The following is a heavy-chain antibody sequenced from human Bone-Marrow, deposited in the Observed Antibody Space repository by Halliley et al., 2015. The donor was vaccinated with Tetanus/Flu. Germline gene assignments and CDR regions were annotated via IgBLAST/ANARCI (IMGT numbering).Heavy chain of an antibody. Sequence: WFSFINSGGFTYFADSVKGRLTLSRDNSKNTLYLEINSLRAEDTAVYYCARDFCGDGGCYSDFWGLGTLVTVSS. J-gene: IGHJ4*02. V-gene: IGHV3-66*01. CDR2: INSGGFT. D-gene: IGHD2-21*01. CDR3: ARDFCGDGGCYSDF.